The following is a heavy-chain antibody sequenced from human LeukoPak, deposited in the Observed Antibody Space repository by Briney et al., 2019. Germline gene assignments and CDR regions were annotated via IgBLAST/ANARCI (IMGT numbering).Heavy chain of an antibody. CDR2: ISYTGTT. D-gene: IGHD2/OR15-2a*01. CDR3: ARGRQYLNPFDS. Sequence: SETLSLTCTVSGVSISSYHWNWIRQPPGKGLEYIGHISYTGTTNYNPSLKSRVTISLDTSKNQFSLKLNSVTAADTAVYYCARGRQYLNPFDSWGQGTLVTVSS. V-gene: IGHV4-59*01. CDR1: GVSISSYH. J-gene: IGHJ4*02.